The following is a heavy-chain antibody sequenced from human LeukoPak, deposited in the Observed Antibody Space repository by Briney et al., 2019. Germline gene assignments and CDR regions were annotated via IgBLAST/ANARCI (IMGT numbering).Heavy chain of an antibody. D-gene: IGHD3-16*01. CDR2: IYHSGST. CDR1: GGSISSDAYY. CDR3: ARLDGAWGYFDY. Sequence: SETLSLTCTVSGGSISSDAYYWGWIRQPPKKGLEWIGTIYHSGSTYLNPSLRSRLSISVDTSKNQFSLNLSSVTAADTAVYYCARLDGAWGYFDYWGQGTLVTVSS. V-gene: IGHV4-39*01. J-gene: IGHJ4*02.